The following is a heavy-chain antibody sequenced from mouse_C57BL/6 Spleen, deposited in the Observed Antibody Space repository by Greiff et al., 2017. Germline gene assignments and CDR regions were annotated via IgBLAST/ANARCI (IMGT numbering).Heavy chain of an antibody. CDR1: GYTFTDYE. V-gene: IGHV1-15*01. Sequence: QVQLQQSGAELVRPGASVTLSCKASGYTFTDYEMHWVKQTPVHGLEWIGAIDPENGGTAYNQKFKGKAILTADKSSSTAYMELRSLTSEDSAVYYCHYYGSSSLLDYWGQGTTLTVSS. CDR2: IDPENGGT. CDR3: HYYGSSSLLDY. D-gene: IGHD1-1*01. J-gene: IGHJ2*01.